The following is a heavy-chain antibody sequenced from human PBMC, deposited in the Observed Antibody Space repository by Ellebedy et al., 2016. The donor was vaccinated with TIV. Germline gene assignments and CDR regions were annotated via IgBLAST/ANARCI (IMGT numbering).Heavy chain of an antibody. D-gene: IGHD4-17*01. V-gene: IGHV3-33*01. J-gene: IGHJ4*02. CDR3: ARKMTTGTTDYFDY. Sequence: GGSLRLXCAASGFTFSSYGMHWVRQAPGKGLEWVAVIWYDGSNKYYADSVKGRFTISRDNSKTTLYLQMNSLRAEDTAVYYCARKMTTGTTDYFDYWGQGTLVTGSS. CDR2: IWYDGSNK. CDR1: GFTFSSYG.